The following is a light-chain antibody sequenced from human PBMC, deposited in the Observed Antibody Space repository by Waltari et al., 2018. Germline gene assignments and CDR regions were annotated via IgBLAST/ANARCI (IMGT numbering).Light chain of an antibody. CDR3: CSYVRNVTWV. Sequence: SALSNPAPVCGSPGQSVTLSCTGTSSDVGGYSLVCWYQQHPGKAPKLMIYEDSKRPAGVSNRLSGLKTGNTASLTISGLQAEDEADYYCCSYVRNVTWVFGGGTKLTVL. CDR1: SSDVGGYSL. V-gene: IGLV2-23*01. CDR2: EDS. J-gene: IGLJ3*02.